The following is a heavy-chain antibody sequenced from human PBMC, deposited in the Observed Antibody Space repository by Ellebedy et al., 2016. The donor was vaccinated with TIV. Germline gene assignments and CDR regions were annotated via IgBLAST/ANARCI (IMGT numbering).Heavy chain of an antibody. Sequence: ASVQVSCKASGGTFSSYALSWVRQAPGQGLEWMGRIIPILGIANYAQKFQGRVTLTADKSTGTAYMELSSLRSEDPAVYYCARDKDTAMVDWGQGTLVTVSP. D-gene: IGHD5-18*01. J-gene: IGHJ4*02. CDR1: GGTFSSYA. CDR3: ARDKDTAMVD. CDR2: IIPILGIA. V-gene: IGHV1-69*04.